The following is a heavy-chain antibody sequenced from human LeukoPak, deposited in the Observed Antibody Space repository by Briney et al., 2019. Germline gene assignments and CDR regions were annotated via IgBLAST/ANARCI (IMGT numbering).Heavy chain of an antibody. D-gene: IGHD2-21*02. CDR1: GYTFTDYF. CDR3: ARMAPDGGDSIGFDS. V-gene: IGHV1-2*02. Sequence: GASVKVSCKASGYTFTDYFIHWVRQAPGQGLEWMGWINPNIGDASYAQKFQDRVTMTRDRSINTAYMELSRLTSDDTAVYYCARMAPDGGDSIGFDSWGQGTLVTVSS. J-gene: IGHJ5*01. CDR2: INPNIGDA.